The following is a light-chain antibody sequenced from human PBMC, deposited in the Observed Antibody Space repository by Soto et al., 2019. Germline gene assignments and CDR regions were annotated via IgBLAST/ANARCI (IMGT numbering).Light chain of an antibody. CDR3: QQYFSYPWT. CDR2: EAS. CDR1: QTIKSL. V-gene: IGKV1-5*03. J-gene: IGKJ1*01. Sequence: DIQMTQSPSTLSASVGDRVTVTCRASQTIKSLLAWYQQQPGKAPKLLIYEASSLQRGVPSRFSSSGSGTEFTLTVSSLQSDDFATYYCQQYFSYPWTFGQGTKVEIK.